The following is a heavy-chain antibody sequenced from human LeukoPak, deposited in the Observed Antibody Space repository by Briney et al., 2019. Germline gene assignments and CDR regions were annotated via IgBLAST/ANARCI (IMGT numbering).Heavy chain of an antibody. V-gene: IGHV4-4*07. D-gene: IGHD5-24*01. Sequence: SETLSLTCTVSGGSISTFYWNWIRQPAGKGLEWIGRIHTSGSTKYNPYLKSRVTISVDKSNNQFSLKLNYVTAADTAMYYCARALPNTDNYNWAFDIWGQGTMVTVSS. J-gene: IGHJ3*02. CDR3: ARALPNTDNYNWAFDI. CDR1: GGSISTFY. CDR2: IHTSGST.